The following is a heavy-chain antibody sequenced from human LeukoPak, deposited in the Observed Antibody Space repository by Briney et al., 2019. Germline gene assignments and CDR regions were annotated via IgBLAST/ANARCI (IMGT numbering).Heavy chain of an antibody. CDR2: IYSGGST. D-gene: IGHD5-12*01. CDR1: GFTVSSNY. V-gene: IGHV3-66*01. CDR3: ARDGYDYRTEDGY. Sequence: GGSLRLSCAASGFTVSSNYMSWVRQAPGKGLEWVSVIYSGGSTYYADSVKGRFTISRDNAKNSLYPQMNSLRAEDTAVYYCARDGYDYRTEDGYWGQGTLVTVSS. J-gene: IGHJ4*02.